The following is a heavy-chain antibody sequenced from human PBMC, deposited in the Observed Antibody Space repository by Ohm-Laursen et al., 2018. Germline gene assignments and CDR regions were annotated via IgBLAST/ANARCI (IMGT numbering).Heavy chain of an antibody. CDR3: ARQPSSGWYYSDY. J-gene: IGHJ4*02. CDR1: GGSISSYY. V-gene: IGHV4-59*07. Sequence: SDTLSLTCTVSGGSISSYYWTWLRQPPGKGLEWIGYIYYSGSTNYNPSLKSRVTISIDTSKNQFSLKLSSVTAADTAVYSCARQPSSGWYYSDYWGQGTLVTVSS. CDR2: IYYSGST. D-gene: IGHD6-19*01.